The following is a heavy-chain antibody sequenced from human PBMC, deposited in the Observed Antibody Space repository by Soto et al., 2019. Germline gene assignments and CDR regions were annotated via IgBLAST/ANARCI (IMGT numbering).Heavy chain of an antibody. D-gene: IGHD3-3*01. Sequence: QVQLVESGGGVVQPGRSLRLSCAASGFTFSSYGMHWVRQAPGKGLEWVAVISYDGSNKYYADSVKGRFTISRDNSKNTLYLQMNSLRAEDTAVYYCAKAPYDFWSGYYRPYYGMDVWGQGTTVTVSS. CDR2: ISYDGSNK. CDR1: GFTFSSYG. J-gene: IGHJ6*02. V-gene: IGHV3-30*18. CDR3: AKAPYDFWSGYYRPYYGMDV.